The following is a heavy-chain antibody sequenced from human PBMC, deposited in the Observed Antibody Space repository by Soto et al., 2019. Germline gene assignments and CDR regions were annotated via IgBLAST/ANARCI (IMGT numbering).Heavy chain of an antibody. Sequence: SETLSLTCAVYGGSFSGYYWSWIRQPPGKGLEWIGEINHSGSTNYNPSLKSRVTISVDTSKNQFSLKLSSVTAADTAVYYCARNPDYGSGSYYSNWFDPWGQGTLVT. V-gene: IGHV4-34*01. CDR3: ARNPDYGSGSYYSNWFDP. J-gene: IGHJ5*02. CDR2: INHSGST. CDR1: GGSFSGYY. D-gene: IGHD3-10*01.